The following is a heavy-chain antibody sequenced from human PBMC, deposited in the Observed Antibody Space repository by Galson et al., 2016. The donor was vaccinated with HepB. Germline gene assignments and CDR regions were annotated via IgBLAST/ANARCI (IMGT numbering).Heavy chain of an antibody. CDR2: ISAYNGNT. Sequence: SVKVSCKASGYTFTSYGVNWVRQAPGQGLEWMGWISAYNGNTNYAQSLQGRVTMTTDTSTSTAYMELRRLRSDDTAVYYCARGVVVEPAGDIWGQGTMVTVSS. D-gene: IGHD2-2*01. CDR1: GYTFTSYG. J-gene: IGHJ3*02. V-gene: IGHV1-18*01. CDR3: ARGVVVEPAGDI.